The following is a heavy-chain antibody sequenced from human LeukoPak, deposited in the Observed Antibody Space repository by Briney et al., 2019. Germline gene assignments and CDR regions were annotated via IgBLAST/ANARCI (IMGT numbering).Heavy chain of an antibody. CDR1: GASISSGDYY. J-gene: IGHJ4*02. Sequence: SQTLSLTCTVSGASISSGDYYWSWIRQPPGKGLECIGHIYYSGSTYYNPSLKSRVTISVDTSKNQFTLKLSSVTAADTAVYYCARGRGVPYYYDSSGYYPADYWGQGTLVTVSS. CDR2: IYYSGST. V-gene: IGHV4-30-4*01. CDR3: ARGRGVPYYYDSSGYYPADY. D-gene: IGHD3-22*01.